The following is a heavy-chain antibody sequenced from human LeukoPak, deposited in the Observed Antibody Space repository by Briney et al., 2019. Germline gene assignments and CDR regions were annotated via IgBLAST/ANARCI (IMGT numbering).Heavy chain of an antibody. CDR1: GFTFSSYG. V-gene: IGHV3-33*01. J-gene: IGHJ6*02. D-gene: IGHD1-14*01. CDR3: ARVRNPYYCYGMDV. CDR2: IWYDGSNK. Sequence: GRSLRLSCAASGFTFSSYGMYWVRQAPGKGLEWVAVIWYDGSNKYYADSVKSRFTISRDNSKNTLYLQMNSLRAEDTAVYYCARVRNPYYCYGMDVWGQGTTVTVSS.